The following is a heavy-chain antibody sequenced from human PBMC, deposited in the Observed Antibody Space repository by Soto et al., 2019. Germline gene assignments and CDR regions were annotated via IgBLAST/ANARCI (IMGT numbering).Heavy chain of an antibody. CDR1: DGSSGGYR. J-gene: IGHJ6*02. V-gene: IGHV4-34*01. D-gene: IGHD6-6*01. Sequence: PSETLSLTCAVYDGSSGGYRLNWIRQSPGKGLEWIGDINQTGKTNYNPSLKSRVTISVDTSKNQVSLRLTSVTAADTAVYYCARGSKVRVAARPHYYYSLDVWGLGTTVTVSS. CDR2: INQTGKT. CDR3: ARGSKVRVAARPHYYYSLDV.